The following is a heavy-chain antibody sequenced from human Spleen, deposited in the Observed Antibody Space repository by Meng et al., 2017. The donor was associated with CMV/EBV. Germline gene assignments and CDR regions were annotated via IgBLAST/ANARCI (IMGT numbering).Heavy chain of an antibody. D-gene: IGHD3-10*01. J-gene: IGHJ3*02. Sequence: GGSMRLSCAASGFTLSTYAMSWVRQAPGKGLEWVSSISGSGGSTDYGDSVKSRFTISRDNSKNTLYLPMNSLRAEDRAVYYGAKGRGGVIIGALDIWGQGTMVTVSS. CDR2: ISGSGGST. CDR3: AKGRGGVIIGALDI. CDR1: GFTLSTYA. V-gene: IGHV3-23*01.